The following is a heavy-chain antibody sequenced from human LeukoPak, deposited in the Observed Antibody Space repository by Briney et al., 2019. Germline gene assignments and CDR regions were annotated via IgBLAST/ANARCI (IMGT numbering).Heavy chain of an antibody. D-gene: IGHD3-10*01. CDR1: GGTFSSYA. CDR3: AAPFMSAKDRYYGSGSYAFDI. V-gene: IGHV1-69*01. J-gene: IGHJ3*02. Sequence: ASVKVSCKASGGTFSSYAISWVRQAPGQGLEWMGGIIPIFGTANYAQKFQGRVTITADESTSTAYMELSSLRSEDTAVYYWAAPFMSAKDRYYGSGSYAFDIWGQGTMVTVSS. CDR2: IIPIFGTA.